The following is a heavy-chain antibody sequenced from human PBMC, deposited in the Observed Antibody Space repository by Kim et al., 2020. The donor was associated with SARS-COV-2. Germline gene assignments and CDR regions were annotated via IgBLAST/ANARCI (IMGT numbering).Heavy chain of an antibody. J-gene: IGHJ4*02. CDR3: ARGSGWLPRY. CDR1: GFTLDHSA. V-gene: IGHV3-43*02. D-gene: IGHD6-19*01. CDR2: ISAYGETK. Sequence: GGSLRLSCAGSGFTLDHSAMHWVRQPPGKGLEWVSLISAYGETKNYADSVKGRFTISIDNSKNSLYLQMSSLRSEDTALYYCARGSGWLPRYWGQGTLVTVSS.